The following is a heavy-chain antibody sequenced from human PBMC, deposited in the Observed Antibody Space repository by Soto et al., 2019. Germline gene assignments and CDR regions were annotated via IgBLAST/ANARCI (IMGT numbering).Heavy chain of an antibody. CDR3: ARDQGGSYYY. CDR1: GYTFTSYG. V-gene: IGHV1-18*01. Sequence: ASVKVSCKASGYTFTSYGISWVRQAPGQGLEWMGWISPYTGNTNSEKKLQGRLTMTTDTSTSTAYMELRSLRSDDTAVYYCARDQGGSYYYWGQGTLVTVSS. CDR2: ISPYTGNT. D-gene: IGHD1-26*01. J-gene: IGHJ4*02.